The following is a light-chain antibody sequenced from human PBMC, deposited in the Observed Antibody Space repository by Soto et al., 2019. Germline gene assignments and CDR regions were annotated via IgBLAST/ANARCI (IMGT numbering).Light chain of an antibody. J-gene: IGKJ5*01. CDR2: GAS. Sequence: EFVLPQSPATLSLSPGERATLSCRASQSVSSKLAWYQQKPGQAPRLLIYGASTRATGIPARFSGSGSGTEFTLTISSLQSEDFAVYYCQQHNNWPPITFGQGTRLEIK. V-gene: IGKV3-15*01. CDR1: QSVSSK. CDR3: QQHNNWPPIT.